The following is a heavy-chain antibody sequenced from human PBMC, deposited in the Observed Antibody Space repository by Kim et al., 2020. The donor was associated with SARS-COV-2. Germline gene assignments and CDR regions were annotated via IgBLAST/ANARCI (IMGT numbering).Heavy chain of an antibody. J-gene: IGHJ6*01. CDR2: IKGDGSER. CDR1: GFTSSSYW. Sequence: GGPLRLSCAASGFTSSSYWMSWVRQAPGKGLVWVANIKGDGSERYYADSVKGRFTISRDNTKNSLYLEMDNLRADDTAAYFCARDKGVATILGYHGMDV. CDR3: ARDKGVATILGYHGMDV. V-gene: IGHV3-7*03. D-gene: IGHD5-12*01.